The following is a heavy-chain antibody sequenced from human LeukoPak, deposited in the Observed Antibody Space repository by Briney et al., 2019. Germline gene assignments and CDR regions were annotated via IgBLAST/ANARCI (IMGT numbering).Heavy chain of an antibody. CDR2: INPNSGGT. CDR1: GYTFTGYY. CDR3: ATDRLAGKASGSSY. D-gene: IGHD3-10*01. J-gene: IGHJ4*02. Sequence: ASVKVSCKASGYTFTGYYMHWVRQAPGQGLEWMGWINPNSGGTNYAQKFQGRVTMTRDTSISTADMELSRLRSADTAVYYCATDRLAGKASGSSYWGQGTLVTVSS. V-gene: IGHV1-2*02.